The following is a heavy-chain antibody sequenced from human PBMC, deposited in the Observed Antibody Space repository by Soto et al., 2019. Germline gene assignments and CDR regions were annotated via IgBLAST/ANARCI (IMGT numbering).Heavy chain of an antibody. J-gene: IGHJ6*02. V-gene: IGHV1-69*01. CDR2: IIPIFGTA. Sequence: QVQLVQSGAEVKKPGSSVKVSCKASGGTFSSYAISWVRQAPGQGLEWMGGIIPIFGTANYAQKFQGRVTITADESTSTAYMELSSLRSEDTAVYYCASTAGYDYFGCATVRPYGMDVWGQGTTVTVSS. D-gene: IGHD5-12*01. CDR3: ASTAGYDYFGCATVRPYGMDV. CDR1: GGTFSSYA.